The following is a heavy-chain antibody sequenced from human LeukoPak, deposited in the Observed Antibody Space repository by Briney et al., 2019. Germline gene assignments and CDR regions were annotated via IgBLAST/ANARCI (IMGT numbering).Heavy chain of an antibody. CDR1: GFTLSSNW. V-gene: IGHV3-74*01. CDR3: ARSGRGGAFDI. Sequence: PGGSLRLSCAGSGFTLSSNWMHWVRQAPGKGLVWVSRIYSDGSRTNYVDSVKGRFTISGDNAKNTQYLQMNSLRAEDTAVYYCARSGRGGAFDIRGQGTMVTVSS. CDR2: IYSDGSRT. D-gene: IGHD1-26*01. J-gene: IGHJ3*02.